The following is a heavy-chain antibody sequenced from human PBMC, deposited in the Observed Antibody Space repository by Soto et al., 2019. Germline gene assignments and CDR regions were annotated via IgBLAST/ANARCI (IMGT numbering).Heavy chain of an antibody. CDR2: ISAHNHNT. J-gene: IGHJ4*02. Sequence: ASVKDSCDGSGYTSDIYGISWVRQAPGQGLEWMGWISAHNHNTNYAQKLQGRVTVTTDTSTSTAYMELRSLRSDDTAVYYCARGRYGDYWGQGTL. CDR3: ARGRYGDY. CDR1: GYTSDIYG. V-gene: IGHV1-18*01. D-gene: IGHD4-17*01.